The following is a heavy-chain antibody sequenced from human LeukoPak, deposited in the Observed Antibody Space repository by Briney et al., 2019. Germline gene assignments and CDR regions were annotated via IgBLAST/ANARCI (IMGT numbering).Heavy chain of an antibody. J-gene: IGHJ4*02. D-gene: IGHD4-17*01. CDR2: ISAYNGNT. V-gene: IGHV1-18*01. CDR1: GYTFTIYG. Sequence: GASVTVSCKASGYTFTIYGISWVRQAPGQGLEWMGWISAYNGNTNYAQKLQGRVTMTTDTSTSTAYMELRSLRSDDTAVYYCARDNADYGDPPLFDYWGQGTLVTVSS. CDR3: ARDNADYGDPPLFDY.